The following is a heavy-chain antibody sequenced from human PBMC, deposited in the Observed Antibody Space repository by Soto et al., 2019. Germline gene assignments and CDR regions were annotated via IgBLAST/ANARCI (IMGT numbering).Heavy chain of an antibody. CDR3: AKGDGFILAV. V-gene: IGHV3-53*02. CDR2: TNTGGTT. D-gene: IGHD1-26*01. CDR1: GFTVNSNF. J-gene: IGHJ6*04. Sequence: EVQVLATGGGLIQPGGSLRLSCAASGFTVNSNFMSWVRQAPGEGLQWVSITNTGGTTYYADSVKGRFTVSRDNSKNTLYLQMNSLRAEDTAVYYCAKGDGFILAVWGKGNTVSVSS.